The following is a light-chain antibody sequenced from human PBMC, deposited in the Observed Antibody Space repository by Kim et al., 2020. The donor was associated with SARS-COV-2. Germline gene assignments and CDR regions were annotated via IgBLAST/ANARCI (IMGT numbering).Light chain of an antibody. CDR2: GAS. J-gene: IGKJ1*01. V-gene: IGKV3-20*01. CDR1: QSVSDTY. CDR3: KQLDISIWT. Sequence: EIVLTQSPGTLSLCPGERATLSCRASQSVSDTYLAWYQQRPGQAPRLLIYGASSRATGIPDRFSGRGSGTDFTLTISRLEPEDFAVYYCKQLDISIWTFGQGTKVDIK.